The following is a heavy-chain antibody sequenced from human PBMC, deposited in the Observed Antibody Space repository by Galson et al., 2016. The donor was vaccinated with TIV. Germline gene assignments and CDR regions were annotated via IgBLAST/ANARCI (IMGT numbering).Heavy chain of an antibody. CDR1: GDSVSRYGVA. J-gene: IGHJ2*01. CDR2: TYYTSKWDN. CDR3: ARGRVCAFHL. V-gene: IGHV6-1*01. Sequence: CAISGDSVSRYGVAWNWIRQSPSRGLEWLGRTYYTSKWDNDYAVFVKSRITINPDTSRNKFSMQLNSVTPEDTAVYYCARGRVCAFHLWGRGTRVTVSS.